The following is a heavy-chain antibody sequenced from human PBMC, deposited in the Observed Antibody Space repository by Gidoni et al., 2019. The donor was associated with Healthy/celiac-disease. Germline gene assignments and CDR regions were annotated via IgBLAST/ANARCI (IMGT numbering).Heavy chain of an antibody. CDR3: TRDDSHAFLQH. CDR1: GFTFGDYA. CDR2: IRSKAYGGTT. J-gene: IGHJ1*01. D-gene: IGHD3-22*01. V-gene: IGHV3-49*03. Sequence: EVQLVESGGGLVQPGRSLRLSCTASGFTFGDYAMSWFRQAPGKGLEWVGFIRSKAYGGTTEYAASVKGRFTISRDDSKSIAYLQMNSLKTEDTAVYYCTRDDSHAFLQHWGQGTLVTVSS.